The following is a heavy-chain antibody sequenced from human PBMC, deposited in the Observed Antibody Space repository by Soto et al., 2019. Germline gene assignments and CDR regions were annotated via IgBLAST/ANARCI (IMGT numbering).Heavy chain of an antibody. CDR3: ARDGYNSYYFDF. CDR1: GGSLDDFY. Sequence: TRSLTCTVSGGSLDDFYWSWIRQPPGKAPEWIAYISDSGSTNYNPSLRSRVTISVDTSNNQFSLKLTSVTAADTAVYYCARDGYNSYYFDFWGQGTLVTVSS. D-gene: IGHD5-12*01. V-gene: IGHV4-59*01. J-gene: IGHJ4*02. CDR2: ISDSGST.